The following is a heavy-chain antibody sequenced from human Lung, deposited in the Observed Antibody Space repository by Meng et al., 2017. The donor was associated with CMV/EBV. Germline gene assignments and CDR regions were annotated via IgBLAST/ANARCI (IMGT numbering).Heavy chain of an antibody. CDR3: ARDRYYYDSNFDH. V-gene: IGHV3-30-3*01. D-gene: IGHD3-22*01. Sequence: GGSXRLXXAASGFTFSSYALHWVRQAPGKGMEWVAVISYDGSIKHYADSVKGRFSISRDNPKNTLYLQMNSLRADDTAVYYCARDRYYYDSNFDHWGQGTXVTVSS. CDR2: ISYDGSIK. CDR1: GFTFSSYA. J-gene: IGHJ4*02.